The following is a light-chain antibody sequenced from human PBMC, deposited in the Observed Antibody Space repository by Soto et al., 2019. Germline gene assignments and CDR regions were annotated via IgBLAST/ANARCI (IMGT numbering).Light chain of an antibody. CDR2: DAT. CDR3: RPGEPDSLWP. V-gene: IGKV1-5*01. Sequence: TQSAAALSATLGDRVTITCRASQSISRWLAWYQQKPGKAPQLLIHDATSLESGVPSRFSGSGSGTEFTLSISGLQPADDAICDCRPGEPDSLWPSGQRSK. J-gene: IGKJ1*01. CDR1: QSISRW.